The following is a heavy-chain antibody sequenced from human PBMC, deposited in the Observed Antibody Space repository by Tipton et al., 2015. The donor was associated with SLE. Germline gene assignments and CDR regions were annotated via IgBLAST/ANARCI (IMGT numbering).Heavy chain of an antibody. CDR2: IYSGGST. CDR1: GFTVSSNY. CDR3: ARYEWEIGFDY. J-gene: IGHJ4*02. Sequence: SLRLSCAASGFTVSSNYMSWVRQAPGKGLEWVSVIYSGGSTYYADSVKGRFTISRDNSKNTLYLQMNSLRAEDTAVYYCARYEWEIGFDYWGQGTLVTVSS. V-gene: IGHV3-66*02. D-gene: IGHD1-26*01.